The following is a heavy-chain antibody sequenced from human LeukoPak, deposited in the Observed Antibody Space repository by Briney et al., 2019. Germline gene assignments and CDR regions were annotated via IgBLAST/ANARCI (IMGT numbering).Heavy chain of an antibody. V-gene: IGHV4-31*03. CDR2: IYYSGST. J-gene: IGHJ4*02. Sequence: PSETLSLTCTVSGGSISSGGYYWSWIRQHPGKGLEWIGYIYYSGSTYYNPSLKSRVTISVDTSKNQFSLKLSSVTAADTAVYYCARGTQVRGGSAWFDYWGQGTLVTVSS. CDR1: GGSISSGGYY. D-gene: IGHD1-26*01. CDR3: ARGTQVRGGSAWFDY.